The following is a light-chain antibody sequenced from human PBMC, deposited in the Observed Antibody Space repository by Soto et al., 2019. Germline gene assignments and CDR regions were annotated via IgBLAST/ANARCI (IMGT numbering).Light chain of an antibody. V-gene: IGLV3-1*01. CDR3: QAWDRSTVV. CDR1: KLGDKY. Sequence: SYELTQPPSVSVSPGQTASISCSGDKLGDKYACWYQQKPGQSPVLVIYQDIQRPSGIPVRFSGSNSGNTATLTISGTQAMDESDYYCQAWDRSTVVFGGGTKLTVL. J-gene: IGLJ2*01. CDR2: QDI.